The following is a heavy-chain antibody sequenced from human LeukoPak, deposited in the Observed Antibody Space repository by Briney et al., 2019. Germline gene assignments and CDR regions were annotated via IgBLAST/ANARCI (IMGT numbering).Heavy chain of an antibody. Sequence: GGSLRLSSAASGSTLSLYTRHWVRQAPGKGREWLAFIRYDGSNKYYADSVKGGFTISRDNSKNTIFRQMNSLRAEDTAVVYCAQNSFAYCGDDCSSFDYWGQGTLVTVSS. CDR1: GSTLSLYT. CDR2: IRYDGSNK. J-gene: IGHJ4*02. D-gene: IGHD2-21*02. CDR3: AQNSFAYCGDDCSSFDY. V-gene: IGHV3-30*02.